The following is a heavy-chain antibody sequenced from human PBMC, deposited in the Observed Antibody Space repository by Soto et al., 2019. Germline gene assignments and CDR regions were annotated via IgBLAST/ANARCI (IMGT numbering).Heavy chain of an antibody. Sequence: GGSLRLSCAASGFDFINNAMAWVRQAPGKGLEWVSTISADITYTYYADAVRGRFTVSRDNSKDTVYLHMNSLRADDTAVYYCANQNTAKRAFDIWGQGTMVTVSS. CDR1: GFDFINNA. J-gene: IGHJ3*02. CDR2: ISADITYT. D-gene: IGHD2-21*02. V-gene: IGHV3-23*01. CDR3: ANQNTAKRAFDI.